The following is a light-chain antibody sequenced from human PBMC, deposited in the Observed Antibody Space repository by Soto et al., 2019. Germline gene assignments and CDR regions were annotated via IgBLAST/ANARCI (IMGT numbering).Light chain of an antibody. Sequence: DIVMTQSPDSLAVSLGERATINCKSSQSVLYRSNNKNHLAWYQQKPGQPPKLVIYWASTRESGVPDRFSGSGSGTDFTLTISSLQAEDVAVYYCYQYFSTTLNCGGGTKVDIK. J-gene: IGKJ4*01. CDR2: WAS. CDR1: QSVLYRSNNKNH. CDR3: YQYFSTTLN. V-gene: IGKV4-1*01.